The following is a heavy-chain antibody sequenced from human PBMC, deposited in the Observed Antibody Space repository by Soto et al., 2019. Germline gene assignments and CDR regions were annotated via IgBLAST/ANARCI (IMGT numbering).Heavy chain of an antibody. CDR2: IFPSGSDT. D-gene: IGHD3-22*01. CDR3: ARKDESGYFNWFDP. CDR1: GYKFTSSW. J-gene: IGHJ5*02. V-gene: IGHV5-51*01. Sequence: GESLNISCRTSGYKFTSSWIAWVRQMPGKGLEWMGIIFPSGSDTRYSPSFQGQVTISADRSTSTVFLQWASLKASDTAVYFCARKDESGYFNWFDPWGQGTLVTVSS.